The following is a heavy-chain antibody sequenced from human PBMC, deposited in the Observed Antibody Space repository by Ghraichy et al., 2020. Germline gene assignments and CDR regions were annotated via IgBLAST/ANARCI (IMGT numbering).Heavy chain of an antibody. J-gene: IGHJ5*02. Sequence: SETLSLTCSVSGGSISSSSVNWGWLRHRPGMGLEWIGLIYYTGSAYYNPSLKSRVTMTIDTSKSQFSLKLRFATATDAAVYYSARGTGTTLRRWFDPWGQGTLVTVAS. CDR1: GGSISSSSVN. CDR2: IYYTGSA. D-gene: IGHD1-7*01. CDR3: ARGTGTTLRRWFDP. V-gene: IGHV4-39*01.